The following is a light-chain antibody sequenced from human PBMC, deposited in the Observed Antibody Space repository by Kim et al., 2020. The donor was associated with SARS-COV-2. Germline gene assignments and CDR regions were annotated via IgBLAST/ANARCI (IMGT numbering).Light chain of an antibody. CDR3: QAWDSSTVV. J-gene: IGLJ2*01. V-gene: IGLV3-1*01. CDR1: KLGDKY. Sequence: VSPGQTASITCSGDKLGDKYACWHQQKPGQSPVLVIYQDSKRPSGIPERFSGSNSGNTATLTISGTQAMDEADYYCQAWDSSTVVFGGGTQLTVL. CDR2: QDS.